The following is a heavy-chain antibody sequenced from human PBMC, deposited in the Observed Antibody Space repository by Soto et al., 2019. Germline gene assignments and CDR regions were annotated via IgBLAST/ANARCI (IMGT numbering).Heavy chain of an antibody. V-gene: IGHV3-30*18. CDR2: ISYDGSNK. Sequence: QVQLVESGGGVVQPGRSLRLSCAASGFTFSSYGMHWVRQAPGKGLEWVAVISYDGSNKYYADSVKGRFTISRDNSKNTLDLQMNSLRAEDTAVYHCAKDRRPNGDDGMDVW. CDR3: AKDRRPNGDDGMDV. D-gene: IGHD6-25*01. CDR1: GFTFSSYG. J-gene: IGHJ6*01.